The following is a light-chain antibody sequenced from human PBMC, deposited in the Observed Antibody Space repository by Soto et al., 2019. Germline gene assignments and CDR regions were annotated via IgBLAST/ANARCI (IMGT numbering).Light chain of an antibody. Sequence: QSALTQPRSVSGSPGQSVTISCTGSSSDVGAYNFVSWYQRYPAKAPKLMIYDVNKRPSGVPDRFSGSKSGYTASLTISGLQAEDDADYYCCSYAGNYPKFGGGTQLTVL. CDR3: CSYAGNYPK. CDR1: SSDVGAYNF. CDR2: DVN. V-gene: IGLV2-11*01. J-gene: IGLJ3*02.